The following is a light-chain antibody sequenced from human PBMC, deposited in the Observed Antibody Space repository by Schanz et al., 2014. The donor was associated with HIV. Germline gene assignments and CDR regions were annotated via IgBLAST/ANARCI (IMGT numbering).Light chain of an antibody. Sequence: QSALTQPPSASGSPGQSVTISCTGTSSDVGGYDYVSWYQQHPGKAPKLMIFDVTHRPSGVSGRFSGSKSANTASLAISGLQADDEGDYYCTSYTANRTVAFGGGTKVTVL. J-gene: IGLJ3*02. V-gene: IGLV2-8*01. CDR2: DVT. CDR1: SSDVGGYDY. CDR3: TSYTANRTVA.